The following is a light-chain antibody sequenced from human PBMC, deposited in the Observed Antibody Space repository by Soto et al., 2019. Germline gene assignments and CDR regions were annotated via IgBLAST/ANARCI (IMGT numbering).Light chain of an antibody. J-gene: IGKJ3*01. V-gene: IGKV3D-15*01. CDR3: QPQNKYPRS. CDR2: GAS. CDR1: QSVSSN. Sequence: IVLTPSAATLSVSPGYRSTLSCRARQSVSSNLAWHQRRPGQAPRLLIYGASTRATGVPARFSGGGSGTEFTLTITSLHSEDFAAYWCQPQNKYPRSLGP.